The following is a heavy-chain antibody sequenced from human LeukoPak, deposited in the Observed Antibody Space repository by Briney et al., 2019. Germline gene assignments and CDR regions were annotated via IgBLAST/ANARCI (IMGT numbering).Heavy chain of an antibody. Sequence: SETLSLTCAVYGGSFSGYYWSWIRQPPGKGLEWIGEINHSGSTNYNPSLKSRVTISVDTSKNQFSLKLSSVTAADTAVYYCASRVWGYYHQNFDYWGQGTLVTVSS. D-gene: IGHD3-22*01. CDR3: ASRVWGYYHQNFDY. J-gene: IGHJ4*02. V-gene: IGHV4-34*01. CDR1: GGSFSGYY. CDR2: INHSGST.